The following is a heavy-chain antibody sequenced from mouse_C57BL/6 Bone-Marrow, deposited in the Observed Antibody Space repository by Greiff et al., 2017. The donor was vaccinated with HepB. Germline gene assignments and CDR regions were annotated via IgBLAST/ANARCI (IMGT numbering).Heavy chain of an antibody. CDR2: INPNNGGT. CDR3: ARDLLQAWFAY. CDR1: GYTFTDYY. Sequence: EVQLQQSGPELVKPGASVKISCKASGYTFTDYYMNWVKQSHGKSLEWIGDINPNNGGTSYNQKFKGKATLTVDKSSSTAYMELRSLTSEDSAVYYCARDLLQAWFAYWGQGTLVTVSA. J-gene: IGHJ3*01. V-gene: IGHV1-26*01. D-gene: IGHD2-10*01.